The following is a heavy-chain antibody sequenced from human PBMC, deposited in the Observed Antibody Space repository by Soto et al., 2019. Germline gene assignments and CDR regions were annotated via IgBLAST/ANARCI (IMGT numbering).Heavy chain of an antibody. D-gene: IGHD2-21*02. CDR1: GYTFTSYA. Sequence: QVQLVQSGAEEKKPGASVKVSCKASGYTFTSYAMHWVRQAPGQRLEWMGWINAGNGNTKYSQKFQGRVTITRYTSASTAYMKLSSLRSEDTAVYYCARSIVVVTALDYWGQGTLVTVSS. CDR3: ARSIVVVTALDY. CDR2: INAGNGNT. V-gene: IGHV1-3*05. J-gene: IGHJ4*02.